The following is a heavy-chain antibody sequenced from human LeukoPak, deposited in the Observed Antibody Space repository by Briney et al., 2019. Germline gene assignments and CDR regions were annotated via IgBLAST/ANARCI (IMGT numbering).Heavy chain of an antibody. V-gene: IGHV1-69*01. J-gene: IGHJ3*02. D-gene: IGHD3-22*01. CDR1: GGTFSSCA. CDR2: IIPIFGTA. CDR3: ARTPGVMTMIVGHIVRAFDI. Sequence: SVKVSCKASGGTFSSCAISWVRQAPGQGLEWMGGIIPIFGTANYAQKFQGRVTITADESTSTAYMELSSLRSEDTAVYYCARTPGVMTMIVGHIVRAFDIWGQGTMVTVSS.